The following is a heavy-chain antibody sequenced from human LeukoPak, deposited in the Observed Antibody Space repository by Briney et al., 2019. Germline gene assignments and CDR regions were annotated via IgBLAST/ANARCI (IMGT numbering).Heavy chain of an antibody. V-gene: IGHV4-61*02. CDR3: ARRAAAGKASFDP. CDR2: IFSSGST. Sequence: PSQTLSLTCTVSGGSISSATYYWSWIRQPAGKGLEWIGRIFSSGSTNYNPSLESRVTMSVDTSTNQFSLKLYSVTAADTAVYYCARRAAAGKASFDPWGQGTLVTVSS. D-gene: IGHD6-13*01. J-gene: IGHJ5*02. CDR1: GGSISSATYY.